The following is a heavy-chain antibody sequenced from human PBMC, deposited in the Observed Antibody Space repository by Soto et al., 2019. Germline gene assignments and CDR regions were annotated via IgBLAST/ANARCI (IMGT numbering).Heavy chain of an antibody. CDR1: VYTFTYRY. J-gene: IGHJ3*02. CDR2: ITPFNGNT. CDR3: ARSEMATINGAFDI. Sequence: GASVIVSCMTSVYTFTYRYLHRVRRAPGQALEWIGWITPFNGNTNYAQKIQDRVTITRDRSMSTASMELSSLRSEDTAMYYCARSEMATINGAFDIWGQGTMVTVSS. V-gene: IGHV1-45*02. D-gene: IGHD5-12*01.